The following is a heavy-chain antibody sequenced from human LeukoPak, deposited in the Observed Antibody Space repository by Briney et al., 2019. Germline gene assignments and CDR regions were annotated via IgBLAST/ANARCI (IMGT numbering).Heavy chain of an antibody. Sequence: ASVKVSCKASGYTFTSYGISWVRQAPGQGLEWMGWISAYNGNTNYAQKLQGRVTMTTDTSTSTGYMELRSLRSDDTAVYYCASTSDYYDSRWFDPWGQGTLVTVSS. J-gene: IGHJ5*02. CDR2: ISAYNGNT. CDR1: GYTFTSYG. V-gene: IGHV1-18*01. CDR3: ASTSDYYDSRWFDP. D-gene: IGHD3-22*01.